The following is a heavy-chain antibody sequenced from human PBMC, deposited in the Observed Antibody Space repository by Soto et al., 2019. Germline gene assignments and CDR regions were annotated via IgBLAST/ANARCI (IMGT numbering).Heavy chain of an antibody. J-gene: IGHJ4*02. Sequence: QVQLQESGPGLVKPSGTLSLTCAVSGGSISSGNWWSWVRQPPGKGLEWMGGIYHCGSTNPNPSPKSRVNVSVDKSMSHSSLKMSSVTAAATAVYDCARLPATTDFACRGQGTLVTVSS. D-gene: IGHD1-26*01. CDR2: IYHCGST. V-gene: IGHV4-4*02. CDR1: GGSISSGNW. CDR3: ARLPATTDFAC.